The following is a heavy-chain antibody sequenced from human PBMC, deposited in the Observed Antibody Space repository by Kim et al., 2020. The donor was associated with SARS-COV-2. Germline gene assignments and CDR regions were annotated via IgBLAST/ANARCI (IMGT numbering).Heavy chain of an antibody. V-gene: IGHV4-59*13. Sequence: SETLSLTCTVSGGSISSYYWSWIRQPPGKGLEWIGYIYYSGSTNYNPSLKSRVTISVDTSKNQFSLKLSSVTAADTAVYYCARVTDILTGYCFDYWGQGTLVTVSS. CDR1: GGSISSYY. CDR3: ARVTDILTGYCFDY. D-gene: IGHD3-9*01. CDR2: IYYSGST. J-gene: IGHJ4*02.